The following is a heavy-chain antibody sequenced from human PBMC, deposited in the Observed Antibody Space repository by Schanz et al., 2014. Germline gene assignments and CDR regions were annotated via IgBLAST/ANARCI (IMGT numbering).Heavy chain of an antibody. J-gene: IGHJ6*02. CDR1: GFTFNSYA. CDR3: AKGMGYCSGGTCYDYYYYGLDV. CDR2: ISRSGGSK. V-gene: IGHV3-23*01. D-gene: IGHD2-15*01. Sequence: VQLLDSGGGLVQPGGSLRLSCAASGFTFNSYAMTWVRQAPGKGLEWVSSISRSGGSKYYADSVKGRFTISRDNSENTLYLQMNSLSADDTAVYYCAKGMGYCSGGTCYDYYYYGLDVWGQGTTVTVSS.